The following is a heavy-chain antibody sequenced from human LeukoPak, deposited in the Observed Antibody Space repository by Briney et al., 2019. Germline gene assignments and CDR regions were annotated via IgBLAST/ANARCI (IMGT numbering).Heavy chain of an antibody. Sequence: GASVKVSCKASGGTFSSYAISWVRQAPGQGLEWMGGIIPIFGTANYAQKFQGRATITTDESTSTAYMELSSLRSEDTAVYYCARDPDYYDSSGYYYWADAFDIWGQGTMVTVSS. CDR1: GGTFSSYA. J-gene: IGHJ3*02. CDR3: ARDPDYYDSSGYYYWADAFDI. V-gene: IGHV1-69*05. D-gene: IGHD3-22*01. CDR2: IIPIFGTA.